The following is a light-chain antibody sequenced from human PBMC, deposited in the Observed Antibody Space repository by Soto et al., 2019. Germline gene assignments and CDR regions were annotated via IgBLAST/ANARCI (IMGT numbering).Light chain of an antibody. CDR1: SSDVAAYNY. Sequence: QSALTQPRSVSGSPGQSVTISCTGTSSDVAAYNYVSWYQQHPGKAPKLLICDVSRRPSGVPDRFSGSKSGNTASLTISGLQAEDEADYYCSSYTSSSTWVFGGGTKVTVL. V-gene: IGLV2-11*01. CDR2: DVS. CDR3: SSYTSSSTWV. J-gene: IGLJ3*02.